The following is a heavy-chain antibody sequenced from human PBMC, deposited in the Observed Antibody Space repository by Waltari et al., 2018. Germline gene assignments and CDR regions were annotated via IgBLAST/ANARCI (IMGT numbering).Heavy chain of an antibody. D-gene: IGHD3-9*01. Sequence: EERLVQSGGGLVQPGGSLRLSCEASGFSLTKYTMNWVRQAPGKGLEWVAYISETSRPTFYADSVRGRFIISRNNAKNSLSLQMVSLRGEDTAVYYCAVARGNYDVLTGFPVDSWGQGTLVTVSS. J-gene: IGHJ5*01. CDR2: ISETSRPT. V-gene: IGHV3-48*01. CDR1: GFSLTKYT. CDR3: AVARGNYDVLTGFPVDS.